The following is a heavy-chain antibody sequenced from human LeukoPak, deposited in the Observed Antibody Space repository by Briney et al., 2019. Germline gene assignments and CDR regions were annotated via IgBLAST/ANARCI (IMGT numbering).Heavy chain of an antibody. J-gene: IGHJ2*01. CDR3: AKSMTLQWRGFFDL. CDR1: GFTFTSYS. Sequence: GGSLRLSCAASGFTFTSYSMSWVRQAPGKGLEWVSTISDSGANTYYADSVRGRFTISRDNSKNTLYLQKNSLRADDTAIYYCAKSMTLQWRGFFDLWGRGTHVTVSS. V-gene: IGHV3-23*01. CDR2: ISDSGANT. D-gene: IGHD6-19*01.